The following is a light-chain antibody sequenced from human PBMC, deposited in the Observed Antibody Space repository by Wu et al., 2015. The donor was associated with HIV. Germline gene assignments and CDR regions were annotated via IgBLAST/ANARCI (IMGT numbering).Light chain of an antibody. CDR1: QSVSSN. CDR3: QQSRT. CDR2: GAS. Sequence: EIVLTQSPATLSVSPGERVILSCRASQSVSSNVAWYQQKPGQAPRLLIYGASTRATGIPARFSGSGSETEFTLTISSLQSEDFAVYYCQQSRTFGGGTKVEIK. V-gene: IGKV3-15*01. J-gene: IGKJ4*01.